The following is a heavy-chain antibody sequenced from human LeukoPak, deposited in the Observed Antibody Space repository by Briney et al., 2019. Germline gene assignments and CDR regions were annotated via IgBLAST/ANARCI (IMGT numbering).Heavy chain of an antibody. Sequence: GASVKVSCKASGYTFTSYDINWVRQATGQGLGWMGWMNPNSGNTGYAQKFQGRVTITRNTSISTAYMELSSLRSEDTAVYYCWLKGYDILTGYYTDAFDIWGQGTMVTASS. CDR3: WLKGYDILTGYYTDAFDI. CDR1: GYTFTSYD. V-gene: IGHV1-8*01. CDR2: MNPNSGNT. D-gene: IGHD3-9*01. J-gene: IGHJ3*02.